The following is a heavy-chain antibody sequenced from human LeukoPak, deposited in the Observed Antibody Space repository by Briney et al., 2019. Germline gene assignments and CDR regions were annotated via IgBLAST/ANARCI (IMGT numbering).Heavy chain of an antibody. D-gene: IGHD6-13*01. CDR2: IYCSGST. J-gene: IGHJ4*02. Sequence: SETLSLTCTVSGGSISSSSYYWGWIRQPPGKGLEWIGSIYCSGSTYYNPSLKSRVTISVDTSKNQFSLKLSSVTAADTAVYYCARDRGIAAAGYYFDYWGQGTLVTVSS. CDR3: ARDRGIAAAGYYFDY. CDR1: GGSISSSSYY. V-gene: IGHV4-39*07.